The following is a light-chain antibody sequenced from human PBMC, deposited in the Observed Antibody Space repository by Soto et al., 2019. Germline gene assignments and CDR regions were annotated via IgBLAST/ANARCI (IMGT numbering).Light chain of an antibody. Sequence: EIVLTQSPATLSLSPGERATLSCRASQSVSSYLAWYQQKPGQAPRLPIYDASNRATGIPARFSGSGYGTDFTLTISSLEPEDFGVYYCQQRSNWPPTFGQGTKLEIK. V-gene: IGKV3-11*01. CDR3: QQRSNWPPT. CDR1: QSVSSY. J-gene: IGKJ2*01. CDR2: DAS.